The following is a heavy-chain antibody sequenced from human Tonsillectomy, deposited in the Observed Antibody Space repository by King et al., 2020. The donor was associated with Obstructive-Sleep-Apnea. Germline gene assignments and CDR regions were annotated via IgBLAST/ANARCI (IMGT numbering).Heavy chain of an antibody. J-gene: IGHJ3*02. CDR3: ARVLLKSGYSYGTDAFDI. CDR2: IYHSGIT. V-gene: IGHV4-38-2*02. D-gene: IGHD5-18*01. CDR1: GSSISSGYY. Sequence: LQESGPGLVKPSETLSLTCTVSGSSISSGYYWGWIRQPPGKGLEGIGSIYHSGITYYNPSLKSRVTISVDTSKNQFSLKLGSVTAADTAVYYCARVLLKSGYSYGTDAFDIWGQGTMVTVSS.